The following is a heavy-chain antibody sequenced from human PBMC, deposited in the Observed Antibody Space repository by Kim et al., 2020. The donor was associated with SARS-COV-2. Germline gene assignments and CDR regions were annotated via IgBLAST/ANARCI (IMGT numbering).Heavy chain of an antibody. Sequence: STSLKTRLTISKDTYKNQVVLTMTNMDPVDTATYYCARTPIAAAGTPFDYWGQGTLVTVSS. V-gene: IGHV2-70*01. CDR3: ARTPIAAAGTPFDY. J-gene: IGHJ4*02. D-gene: IGHD6-13*01.